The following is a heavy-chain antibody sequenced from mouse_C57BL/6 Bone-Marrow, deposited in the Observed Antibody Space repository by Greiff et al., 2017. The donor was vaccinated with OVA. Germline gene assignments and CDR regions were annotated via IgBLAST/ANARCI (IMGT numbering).Heavy chain of an antibody. V-gene: IGHV1-80*01. CDR2: IYPGDGDT. J-gene: IGHJ4*01. CDR3: ARRRWLLRAMDY. D-gene: IGHD2-3*01. Sequence: QVQLKESGAELVKPGASVKISCKASGYAFSSYWMNWVKQRPGKGLEWIGQIYPGDGDTNYNGKFKGKATLTADKSSSTVYMQLSSLTSEDSAVDFCARRRWLLRAMDYWGQGTSVTVSS. CDR1: GYAFSSYW.